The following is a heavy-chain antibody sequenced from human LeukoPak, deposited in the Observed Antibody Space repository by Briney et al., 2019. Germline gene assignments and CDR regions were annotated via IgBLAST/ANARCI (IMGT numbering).Heavy chain of an antibody. J-gene: IGHJ6*03. CDR3: ARDISGWYFDPYYYMDV. CDR2: ISGSGGST. CDR1: GFTFSSYA. Sequence: PGGSLRLSCAASGFTFSSYAMSWVRQAPGKGLEWVSAISGSGGSTYYADSVKGRFTISRDNSKNTLYLQMNSLRAEDTAVYYCARDISGWYFDPYYYMDVWGKGTTVTVSS. V-gene: IGHV3-23*01. D-gene: IGHD6-19*01.